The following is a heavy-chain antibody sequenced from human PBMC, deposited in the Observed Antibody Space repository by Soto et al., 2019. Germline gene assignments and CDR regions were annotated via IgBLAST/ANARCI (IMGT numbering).Heavy chain of an antibody. CDR1: GFRFSLFW. D-gene: IGHD3-16*01. V-gene: IGHV3-7*03. Sequence: GGSLILSCAASGFRFSLFWMSWVRQTPGKGLEWVANINEDGSEKFFADSVRGRFTISRDNAKNSLSLQMNSLTADDTAVYYCARTGWPQSSYYFDYWGQGTLVTV. CDR3: ARTGWPQSSYYFDY. CDR2: INEDGSEK. J-gene: IGHJ4*02.